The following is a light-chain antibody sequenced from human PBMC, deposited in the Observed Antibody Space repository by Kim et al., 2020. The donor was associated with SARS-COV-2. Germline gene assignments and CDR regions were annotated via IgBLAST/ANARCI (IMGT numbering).Light chain of an antibody. CDR2: ENN. CDR3: QSYDSSNPWV. V-gene: IGLV6-57*01. CDR1: SGSIASNY. Sequence: KTVTISCTRSSGSIASNYVQWYQQRPGSSPTTVIYENNQRPSGVPDRFSGSIDSSSNSASLTISGLKTEDEAGYYCQSYDSSNPWVFGGGTQLTVL. J-gene: IGLJ3*02.